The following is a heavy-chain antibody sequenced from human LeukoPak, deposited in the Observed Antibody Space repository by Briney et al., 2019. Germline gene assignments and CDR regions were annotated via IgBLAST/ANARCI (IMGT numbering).Heavy chain of an antibody. D-gene: IGHD3-22*01. V-gene: IGHV4-59*12. CDR3: ARVPITYYYDSSGYSDRTYFDY. CDR2: ISDIGSI. Sequence: SETLSLTCTVSGGSISSYYWSWIRQPPGKGLEWIAYISDIGSINYNPSLKSRVTISVDTSKNQFSLKLSSVTAADTAVYYCARVPITYYYDSSGYSDRTYFDYWGQGTLVTVSS. J-gene: IGHJ4*02. CDR1: GGSISSYY.